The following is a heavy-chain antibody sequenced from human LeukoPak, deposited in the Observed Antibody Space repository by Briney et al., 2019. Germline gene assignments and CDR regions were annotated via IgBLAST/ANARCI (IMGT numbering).Heavy chain of an antibody. J-gene: IGHJ5*02. CDR1: GFIVSTNY. V-gene: IGHV3-53*01. CDR3: AREAYSGYDSLYNWFDP. D-gene: IGHD5-12*01. Sequence: GGSLRLSCAASGFIVSTNYMSWVRQAPGKGLEWVSVIYSGGSTKYADSVKGRFTISRDISKNTLYLQMNNLRAEDTAVYYCAREAYSGYDSLYNWFDPWGQGTLVTVSS. CDR2: IYSGGST.